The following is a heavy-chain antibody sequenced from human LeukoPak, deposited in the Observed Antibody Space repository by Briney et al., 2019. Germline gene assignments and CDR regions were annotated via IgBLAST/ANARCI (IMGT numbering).Heavy chain of an antibody. CDR3: ARGRGDYVWGSYRYAPNFDY. CDR1: GGTISSYY. J-gene: IGHJ4*02. V-gene: IGHV4-59*12. D-gene: IGHD3-16*02. Sequence: SETLSLTCTVSGGTISSYYWNWIRQPPGKGLEWIGYIHDSGSTKYNPSLKSRVAISVDTSKNQFSLKLSSVTAADTAVYYCARGRGDYVWGSYRYAPNFDYWGQGTLVTVSS. CDR2: IHDSGST.